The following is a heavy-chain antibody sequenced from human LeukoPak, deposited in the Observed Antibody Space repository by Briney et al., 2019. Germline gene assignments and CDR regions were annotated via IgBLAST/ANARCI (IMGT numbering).Heavy chain of an antibody. V-gene: IGHV1-69*04. CDR2: IIPILGIA. D-gene: IGHD3-10*01. CDR1: GGTFSSYA. Sequence: GASVKVSCKASGGTFSSYAISWVRQAPGQGLEWMGRIIPILGIANYAQKFQGRVTITADKSTSTAYMELSSLRSEDTAVYYCAREGVRGVTGSYWGQGTLVTVSS. CDR3: AREGVRGVTGSY. J-gene: IGHJ4*02.